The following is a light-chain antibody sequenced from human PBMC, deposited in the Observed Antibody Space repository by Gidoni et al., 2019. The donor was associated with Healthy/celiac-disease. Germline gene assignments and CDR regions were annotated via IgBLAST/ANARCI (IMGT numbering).Light chain of an antibody. Sequence: DTVSTQSPATLSLSPGDRATLSSRASRSVSSYLARYHQKPGQAPRLLSYDASHRATGIPARFSGSGSATDFTRTISSLEPEDCAVYAGQQGSNWARLTCGQGTKVEIK. CDR3: QQGSNWARLT. V-gene: IGKV3-11*01. CDR2: DAS. CDR1: RSVSSY. J-gene: IGKJ1*01.